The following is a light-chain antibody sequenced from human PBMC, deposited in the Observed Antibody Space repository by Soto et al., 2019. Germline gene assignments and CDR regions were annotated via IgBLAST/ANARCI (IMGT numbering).Light chain of an antibody. CDR3: LKYNRAPLT. V-gene: IGKV1-27*01. CDR2: AAS. J-gene: IGKJ4*01. CDR1: QDIANY. Sequence: DIQMTQSPSSLSESILDRVSITCRASQDIANYLAWYQLKPGKGPKVLIYAASTLQSGVPSRFSGSGSGTDFTLTISSLQSEDFATYYCLKYNRAPLTFGGGTKVDIK.